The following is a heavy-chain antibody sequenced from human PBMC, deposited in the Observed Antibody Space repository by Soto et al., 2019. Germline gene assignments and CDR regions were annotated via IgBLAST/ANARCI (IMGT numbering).Heavy chain of an antibody. CDR3: ARGSYGDYVIDY. Sequence: GWSLRLSCAAAGFTFSSYGMHWVRQAPGKGLEWVAVIWYDGSNKYYADSVKGRFTISRDNSKNTLYLQMNSLRAEDTAVYYCARGSYGDYVIDYWGQGTLVTGSS. J-gene: IGHJ4*02. V-gene: IGHV3-33*01. D-gene: IGHD4-17*01. CDR2: IWYDGSNK. CDR1: GFTFSSYG.